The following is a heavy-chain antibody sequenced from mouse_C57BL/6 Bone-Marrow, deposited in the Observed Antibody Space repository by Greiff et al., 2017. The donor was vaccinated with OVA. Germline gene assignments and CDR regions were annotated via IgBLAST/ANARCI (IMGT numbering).Heavy chain of an antibody. D-gene: IGHD4-1*01. CDR3: ARQRNWDWFAY. V-gene: IGHV5-6*01. J-gene: IGHJ3*01. Sequence: DVQLVESGGDLVKPGGSLKLSCAASGFTFSSYGMSWVRQTPDKRLEWVATISSGGSYTYYPDSVKGRFTISRDNAKNTLYLQMSSLKSEDTAMYYCARQRNWDWFAYWGQGTLVTVSA. CDR2: ISSGGSYT. CDR1: GFTFSSYG.